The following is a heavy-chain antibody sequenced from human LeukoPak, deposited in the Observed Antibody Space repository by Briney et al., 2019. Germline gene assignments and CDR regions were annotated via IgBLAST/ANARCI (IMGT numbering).Heavy chain of an antibody. V-gene: IGHV4-59*03. D-gene: IGHD3-22*01. Sequence: SETLSLTCTVPGGSISSYYWSWIRQPAGKGLEWIGYVHYSGSTNYNPSLKSRVIISVDSSKNQFSLKLSSVTAADTAVYYCATYYSDSSAYVHYLDSWGRGTLVTVSS. CDR2: VHYSGST. J-gene: IGHJ4*02. CDR3: ATYYSDSSAYVHYLDS. CDR1: GGSISSYY.